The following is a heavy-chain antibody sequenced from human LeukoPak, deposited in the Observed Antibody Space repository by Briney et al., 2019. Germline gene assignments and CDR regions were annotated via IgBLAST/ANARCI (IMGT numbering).Heavy chain of an antibody. CDR2: ISWNSGSI. Sequence: GGSLRLSCAASGFTFDDYAMHWVRQAPGKGLEWVSGISWNSGSIGYADSVKGRSTISRDNAKNSLYLQMNSLRAEDTALYYCAKGYCSGGSCYHDYWGQGTLVTVSS. D-gene: IGHD2-15*01. CDR1: GFTFDDYA. V-gene: IGHV3-9*01. J-gene: IGHJ4*02. CDR3: AKGYCSGGSCYHDY.